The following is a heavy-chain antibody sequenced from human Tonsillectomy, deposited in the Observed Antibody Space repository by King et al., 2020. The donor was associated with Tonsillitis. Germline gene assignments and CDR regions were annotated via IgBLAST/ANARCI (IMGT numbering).Heavy chain of an antibody. V-gene: IGHV3-30*04. D-gene: IGHD6-13*01. CDR3: ARESDLAAPGSLFDY. CDR1: GFIFHSYA. Sequence: VQLVESGGGVVQPGRSLRLSCAASGFIFHSYAMHWVRQAPGKGLEWVAVISYDGSNKYHAGSVKGRFTISRDNSKNTLFLQMNSLRAEDTAVYYCARESDLAAPGSLFDYWGQGTLVTVSS. CDR2: ISYDGSNK. J-gene: IGHJ4*02.